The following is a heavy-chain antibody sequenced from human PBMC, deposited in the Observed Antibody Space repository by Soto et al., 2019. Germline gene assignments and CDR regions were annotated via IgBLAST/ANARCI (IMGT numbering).Heavy chain of an antibody. V-gene: IGHV3-66*01. J-gene: IGHJ6*03. Sequence: GGSLRLSCAASGFTVSSNYMSWVRQAPGKGLEWVSVIYSGGSTYYADSVKGRFTISRDNSKNTLYLQMNSLRAEDTAVYYCASNKNYDFWSGYFPYYYYYYMDVWGKGTTVTVSS. CDR2: IYSGGST. CDR3: ASNKNYDFWSGYFPYYYYYYMDV. CDR1: GFTVSSNY. D-gene: IGHD3-3*01.